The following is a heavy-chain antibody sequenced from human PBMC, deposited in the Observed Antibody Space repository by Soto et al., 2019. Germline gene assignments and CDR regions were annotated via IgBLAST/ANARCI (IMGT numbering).Heavy chain of an antibody. D-gene: IGHD3-10*01. CDR2: IYYSGST. J-gene: IGHJ6*02. CDR3: ARPLWFGELFYGMDV. V-gene: IGHV4-39*01. CDR1: GGSISSSSYY. Sequence: SETLSLTCTVSGGSISSSSYYWGWIRQPPGKGLEWIGSIYYSGSTYYNPSLKSRVTISVDTSKNQFSLKLSSVTAADTAVYYCARPLWFGELFYGMDVWGQGTTVT.